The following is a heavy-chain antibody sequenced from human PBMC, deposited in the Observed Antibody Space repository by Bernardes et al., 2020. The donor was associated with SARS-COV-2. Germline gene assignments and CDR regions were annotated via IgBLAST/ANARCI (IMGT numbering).Heavy chain of an antibody. CDR2: FDPEDGET. CDR3: ATDYAVAGTRWGFDY. Sequence: ASVKVSCMVSGYTLTELSMHWVRQAPGKGLEWMGGFDPEDGETIYAQKFQGRVTMTEDTSTDTAYMELSSLRSEDTAVYYCATDYAVAGTRWGFDYWGQGTLVTVSS. V-gene: IGHV1-24*01. J-gene: IGHJ4*02. CDR1: GYTLTELS. D-gene: IGHD6-19*01.